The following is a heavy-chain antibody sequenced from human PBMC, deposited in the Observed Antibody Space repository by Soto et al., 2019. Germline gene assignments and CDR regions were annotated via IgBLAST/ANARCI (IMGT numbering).Heavy chain of an antibody. V-gene: IGHV4-30-4*01. CDR1: GGSIKSDYY. Sequence: TLSLTCTVSGGSIKSDYYWAWVRQPPGGGLEWMGYKYYSGATDSDPSLEARVSFSVDTSKNQFFLNLTSVTVADTAVYFCARGRPNYFYYGLDVWGPGVPVTVSS. CDR3: ARGRPNYFYYGLDV. CDR2: KYYSGAT. J-gene: IGHJ6*02.